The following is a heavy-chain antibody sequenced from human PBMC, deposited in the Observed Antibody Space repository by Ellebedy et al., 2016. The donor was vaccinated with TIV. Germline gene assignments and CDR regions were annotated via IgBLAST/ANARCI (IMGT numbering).Heavy chain of an antibody. D-gene: IGHD1-26*01. Sequence: AASVKVSCKASGFTFTSSAMQWVRQARGQRLEWIGWIVVCSGNTNYAQKFQERVTITRDMSTSTAYMELSSLRSEDTAVYYCAATSGSYRSMLLAGPLDDAFDIWGQGTMVTVSS. V-gene: IGHV1-58*02. CDR1: GFTFTSSA. CDR2: IVVCSGNT. J-gene: IGHJ3*02. CDR3: AATSGSYRSMLLAGPLDDAFDI.